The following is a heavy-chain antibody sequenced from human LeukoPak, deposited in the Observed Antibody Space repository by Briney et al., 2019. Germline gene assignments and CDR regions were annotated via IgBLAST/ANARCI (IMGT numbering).Heavy chain of an antibody. Sequence: SETLSLTCTFSGGSIRDDYWSWIRQPPGKGLEWIVNLYYSGSTKYNPSLKSRVTISIDTSRNQFSLKLTSVTAADTAVYYCARVPHCSSNSCQAWFDPWGQGTLVTVSS. V-gene: IGHV4-59*01. J-gene: IGHJ5*02. CDR1: GGSIRDDY. D-gene: IGHD2-2*01. CDR3: ARVPHCSSNSCQAWFDP. CDR2: LYYSGST.